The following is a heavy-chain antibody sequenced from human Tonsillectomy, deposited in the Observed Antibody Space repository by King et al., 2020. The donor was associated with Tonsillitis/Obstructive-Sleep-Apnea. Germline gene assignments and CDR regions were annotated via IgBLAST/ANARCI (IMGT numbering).Heavy chain of an antibody. J-gene: IGHJ6*02. CDR1: GYTFTAYY. D-gene: IGHD1-1*01. V-gene: IGHV1-2*02. Sequence: QLVQSGAEVKKPGAAVKLSCKASGYTFTAYYVHWVRQAPGQGLEWMGWINPNSGGTNYAQKFQGRVTMTGDTSTSTAYMELSRLRSDDPAVYYCAGGDDFFYGMDVWGQGTTVTVSS. CDR2: INPNSGGT. CDR3: AGGDDFFYGMDV.